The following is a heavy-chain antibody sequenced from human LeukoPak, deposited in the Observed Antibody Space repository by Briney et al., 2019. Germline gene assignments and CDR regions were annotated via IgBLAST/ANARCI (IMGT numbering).Heavy chain of an antibody. CDR2: ISGSGGST. Sequence: GGSLRLSCAASGFTFSSYAMSWVRQAPGKGLEWVSAISGSGGSTYYADSVKGRFTISRDNSKNTLYLQMNSLRAEDTAVYYCAKDRRAAMVTGVRDYWGQGTLVTVSS. CDR3: AKDRRAAMVTGVRDY. J-gene: IGHJ4*02. CDR1: GFTFSSYA. D-gene: IGHD5-18*01. V-gene: IGHV3-23*01.